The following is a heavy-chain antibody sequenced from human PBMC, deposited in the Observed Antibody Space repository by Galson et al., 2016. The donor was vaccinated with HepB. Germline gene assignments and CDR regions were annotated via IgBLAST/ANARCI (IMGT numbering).Heavy chain of an antibody. J-gene: IGHJ4*02. D-gene: IGHD6-6*01. CDR3: ARGASGSPRLARVNFDY. CDR1: GFTFSDYY. CDR2: ISSSGLSII. V-gene: IGHV3-11*01. Sequence: SLRLSCAASGFTFSDYYMSWIRQAPGKGLEWVSYISSSGLSIIKYADSVKGRFTISRDNAKNSVYLHMISLTPEDTAVYYCARGASGSPRLARVNFDYWGQGALVTGSS.